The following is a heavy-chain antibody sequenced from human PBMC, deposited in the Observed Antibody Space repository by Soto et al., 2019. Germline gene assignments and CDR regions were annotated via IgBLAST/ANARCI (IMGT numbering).Heavy chain of an antibody. D-gene: IGHD6-6*01. Sequence: HVQLVESGGGVVQPGRSLRLSCAASGFTFSLDGMHWVRRAPGKGLEWVAVISYDGSRKYYADSVKGRFTISRDNSKNTLNLEMSSPRDEDTAVYYCAKDGREYSSSSNVDYWGQGTRVTVSS. CDR2: ISYDGSRK. CDR3: AKDGREYSSSSNVDY. CDR1: GFTFSLDG. V-gene: IGHV3-30*18. J-gene: IGHJ4*02.